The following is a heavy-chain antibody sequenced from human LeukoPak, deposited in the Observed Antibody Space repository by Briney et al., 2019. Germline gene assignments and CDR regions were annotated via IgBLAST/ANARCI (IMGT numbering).Heavy chain of an antibody. D-gene: IGHD5-12*01. Sequence: SQTLSLTCAISGDSVSSNSAAWNWIRQSPSRGLEWLGRTYYRSKWYNDYAVSVKSRKTINPDTSKNQFSLQLNSVTPEDTAVYYCARAYSGYAGWYARTVGYWFDPWGQGTLVTVSS. CDR1: GDSVSSNSAA. CDR3: ARAYSGYAGWYARTVGYWFDP. V-gene: IGHV6-1*01. J-gene: IGHJ5*02. CDR2: TYYRSKWYN.